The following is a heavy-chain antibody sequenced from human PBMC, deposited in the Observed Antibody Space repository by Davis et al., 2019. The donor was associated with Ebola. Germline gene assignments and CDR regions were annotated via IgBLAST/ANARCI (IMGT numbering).Heavy chain of an antibody. CDR3: ARDICGGDCPGHFDY. V-gene: IGHV4-34*01. J-gene: IGHJ4*02. D-gene: IGHD2-21*02. CDR1: GGSFSGYY. CDR2: INHSGST. Sequence: MPSETLSLTCAVYGGSFSGYYWSWIRQPPGKGLEWIGEINHSGSTNYNPSLKSRVTISVDTSKNQFSLKLSSVTAADTAVYYCARDICGGDCPGHFDYWGQGTLVTVSS.